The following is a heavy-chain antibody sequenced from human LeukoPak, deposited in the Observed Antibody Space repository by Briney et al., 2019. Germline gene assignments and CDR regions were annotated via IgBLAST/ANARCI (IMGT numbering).Heavy chain of an antibody. CDR1: GYSFTSYW. D-gene: IGHD5-18*01. CDR3: ASRYSYGSIDAFDI. V-gene: IGHV5-51*01. CDR2: FYPGDSDT. Sequence: GESLKISCKGSGYSFTSYWICWVRPMRGKGLEWMGIFYPGDSDTRYSPSFQGQVTISADKSISTAYLQWSSLKASDTAMYYCASRYSYGSIDAFDIWGQGTMVTVSS. J-gene: IGHJ3*02.